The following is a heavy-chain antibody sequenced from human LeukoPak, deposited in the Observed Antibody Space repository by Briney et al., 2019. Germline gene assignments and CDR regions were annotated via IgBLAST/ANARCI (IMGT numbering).Heavy chain of an antibody. Sequence: GASVKVSCKASGYTFTGYYMHWVRQAPGPGLGWMGWINPNSGGTNYAQPSQVRVTMTRDTSISTAYMELSRLRSDDTAVYCCARDRGLGATPDGVCSVANWFDPWGQGTLVTVSS. CDR3: ARDRGLGATPDGVCSVANWFDP. CDR2: INPNSGGT. D-gene: IGHD1-26*01. CDR1: GYTFTGYY. V-gene: IGHV1-2*02. J-gene: IGHJ5*02.